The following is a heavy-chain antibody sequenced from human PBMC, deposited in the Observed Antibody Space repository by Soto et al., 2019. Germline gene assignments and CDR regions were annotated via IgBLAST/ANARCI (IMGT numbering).Heavy chain of an antibody. CDR3: AKDRGLVLSFYFYY. Sequence: EVQLVESGGGLVQPGRSLRLSCAASGFTFDDYAMHWVRQAPGKGLEWVSGISWNSGSIGYADSVKGRFTISRDNAKNSLYLQMNSLRAEDTALYYCAKDRGLVLSFYFYYWGPGTLVIGSS. V-gene: IGHV3-9*01. CDR1: GFTFDDYA. CDR2: ISWNSGSI. D-gene: IGHD6-19*01. J-gene: IGHJ4*02.